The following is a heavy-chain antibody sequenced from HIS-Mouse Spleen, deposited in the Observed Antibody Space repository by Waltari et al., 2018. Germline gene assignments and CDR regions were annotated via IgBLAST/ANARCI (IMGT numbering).Heavy chain of an antibody. Sequence: QLQLQESGPGLVKPSETLSLTCTVSGGSIGSSSYYWGWIGQAPGKGLEWIGSIYYSGSTYYNPSLKSRVTISVDTSKNQFSLKLSSVTAADTAVYYCAREIPYSSSWYDWYFDLWGRGTLVTVSS. J-gene: IGHJ2*01. CDR1: GGSIGSSSYY. D-gene: IGHD6-13*01. V-gene: IGHV4-39*07. CDR3: AREIPYSSSWYDWYFDL. CDR2: IYYSGST.